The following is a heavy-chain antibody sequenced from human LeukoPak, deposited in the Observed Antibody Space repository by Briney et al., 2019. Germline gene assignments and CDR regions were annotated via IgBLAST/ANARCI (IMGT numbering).Heavy chain of an antibody. Sequence: PGGSLRLSFAASGFPFSDYSMNWVPQAPGKGLKWGSSISGSSTYIYYSDSLKGRFTISRDNAKNSLYLQMNSLRVEDTAVYYCARDVKGRRYYYMDVWGKGTTVTVSS. V-gene: IGHV3-21*01. CDR1: GFPFSDYS. CDR3: ARDVKGRRYYYMDV. CDR2: ISGSSTYI. D-gene: IGHD3-10*01. J-gene: IGHJ6*03.